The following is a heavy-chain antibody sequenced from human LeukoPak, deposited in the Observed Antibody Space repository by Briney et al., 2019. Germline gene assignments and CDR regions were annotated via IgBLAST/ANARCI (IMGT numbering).Heavy chain of an antibody. CDR3: ARFARPGKTSRGFHY. CDR2: IYPGDSDT. Sequence: GESLKISCQGSGYSFTSYWIGWVRQMPGKGLEWMGIIYPGDSDTRYSPSFQGQVTISVDKSINTAYLQWSSLEASDTAIYYCARFARPGKTSRGFHYWGQGTLVTVSS. V-gene: IGHV5-51*01. J-gene: IGHJ4*02. D-gene: IGHD3-10*01. CDR1: GYSFTSYW.